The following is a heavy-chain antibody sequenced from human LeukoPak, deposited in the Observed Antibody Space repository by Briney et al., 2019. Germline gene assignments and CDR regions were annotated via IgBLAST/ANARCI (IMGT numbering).Heavy chain of an antibody. CDR3: TTPPQYSSSWYVDY. V-gene: IGHV3-15*01. CDR1: GFTFSNAW. J-gene: IGHJ4*02. CDR2: IKSKTDGGTT. Sequence: GGSLRLSCAASGFTFSNAWMSWVRQAPGKGLEWVGRIKSKTDGGTTDYAAPVKGRFTISRDDSKNTLYLQMNSLKTEDTAVYYCTTPPQYSSSWYVDYWGQGTLVTVSS. D-gene: IGHD6-13*01.